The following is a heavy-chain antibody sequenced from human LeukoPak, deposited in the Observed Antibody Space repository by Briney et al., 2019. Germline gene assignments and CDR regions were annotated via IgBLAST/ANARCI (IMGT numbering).Heavy chain of an antibody. J-gene: IGHJ4*02. CDR2: IYYSGST. CDR3: ARGHPNPWLERSYYFDY. D-gene: IGHD3-22*01. CDR1: GGSISSYY. V-gene: IGHV4-59*01. Sequence: SETLSLTCTVSGGSISSYYWNWIRQPPGKGLEWIGYIYYSGSTNYNTSLKSRLTIPVDTSKNQFSLKLSSVTAADTAVYYCARGHPNPWLERSYYFDYWGQGTLVTVSS.